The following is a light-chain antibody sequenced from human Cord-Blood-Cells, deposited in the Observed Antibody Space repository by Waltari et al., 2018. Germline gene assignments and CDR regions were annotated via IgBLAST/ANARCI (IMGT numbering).Light chain of an antibody. J-gene: IGKJ3*01. CDR1: QSISSY. CDR2: AAS. CDR3: QQSYSTLT. V-gene: IGKV1-39*01. Sequence: DIQMTQSPSSLSASVVDSVTITCRASQSISSYLNWYQQKPGKAPKLLIYAASSLQSGVPSRFSGSGSGTDFTLTISSLQPEDFATYYCQQSYSTLTFGPGTKVDIK.